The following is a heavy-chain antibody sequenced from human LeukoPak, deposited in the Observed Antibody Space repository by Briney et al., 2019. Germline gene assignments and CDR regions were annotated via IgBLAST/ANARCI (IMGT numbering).Heavy chain of an antibody. D-gene: IGHD2-21*02. CDR3: ARGLAYCGGDCHYYFDY. V-gene: IGHV3-30*04. CDR2: ISYDGSNK. J-gene: IGHJ4*02. Sequence: GGSLRLSCAASGFTFSSYAMHWVRQAPGKGLEWVAVISYDGSNKYYADSVKGRFTISRDNSKNTLYLQMNSLRAEDTAVYYCARGLAYCGGDCHYYFDYWGQGTLVTFSS. CDR1: GFTFSSYA.